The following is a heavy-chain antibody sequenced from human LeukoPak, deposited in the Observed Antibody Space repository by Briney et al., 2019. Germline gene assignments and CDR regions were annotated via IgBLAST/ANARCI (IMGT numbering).Heavy chain of an antibody. CDR3: AREKEQQLVSYYYYYYMDV. D-gene: IGHD6-13*01. V-gene: IGHV3-11*04. J-gene: IGHJ6*03. Sequence: PGGSLRLSCAASGFTFSDYYMSWLRQAPGKGLDWVSYISSSGSTIYYADSVKGRFIISKDNAKTSLYLQLNGLRAEDTAVYYCAREKEQQLVSYYYYYYMDVWGKGTTVTVSS. CDR2: ISSSGSTI. CDR1: GFTFSDYY.